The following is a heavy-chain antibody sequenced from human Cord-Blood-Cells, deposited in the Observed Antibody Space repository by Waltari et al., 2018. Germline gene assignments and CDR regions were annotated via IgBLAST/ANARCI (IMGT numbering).Heavy chain of an antibody. V-gene: IGHV1-2*04. CDR2: INPKSGGT. D-gene: IGHD1-26*01. CDR1: GYTFTAYY. J-gene: IGHJ5*02. Sequence: QVQLVQSGAEVKKPGASVKVSCKASGYTFTAYYIPWVRQAPGQGLEWMGWINPKSGGTNYAQKFEGWVTMTRDTSISTAYMELSRLRSDDTAVYYCARGSEVGATWGGNWFDPWGQGTLVTVSS. CDR3: ARGSEVGATWGGNWFDP.